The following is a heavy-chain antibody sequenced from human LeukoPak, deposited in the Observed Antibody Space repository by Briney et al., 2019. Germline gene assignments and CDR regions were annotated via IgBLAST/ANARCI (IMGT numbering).Heavy chain of an antibody. CDR2: ISYDGSNR. CDR1: GFTFSSYG. J-gene: IGHJ4*02. D-gene: IGHD3-3*01. Sequence: GGSLRLSCAVSGFTFSSYGMHWVRQAPGKGLEWVALISYDGSNRNYADSVKGRFTISRDNSKNTLYMQMNSLRAEDTAVYYCAKDPPRIFVDSGDYWGQGTLVTVSS. CDR3: AKDPPRIFVDSGDY. V-gene: IGHV3-30*18.